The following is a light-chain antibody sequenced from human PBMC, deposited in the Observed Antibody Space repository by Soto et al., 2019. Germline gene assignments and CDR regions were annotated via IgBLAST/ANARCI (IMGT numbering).Light chain of an antibody. V-gene: IGKV1-39*01. J-gene: IGKJ2*01. Sequence: DIQMTQSPSSLSASVGDKVTITCRASRSISTYLNWYRHKPGRAPELLIYAASSLQSGVPSRFSGSGSGTISTVTSSSLQHEDLETFSCQQSYGAPYTFGQGPSWRSN. CDR2: AAS. CDR3: QQSYGAPYT. CDR1: RSISTY.